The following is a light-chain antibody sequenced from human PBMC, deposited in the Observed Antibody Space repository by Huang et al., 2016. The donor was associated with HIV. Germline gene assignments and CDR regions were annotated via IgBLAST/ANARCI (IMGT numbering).Light chain of an antibody. CDR3: QHYNNWPWWT. Sequence: EVVMTQSPAILSVSPGERATLSCRASQSVTSNLAWYQQKPGQAPRLLIYSASTRATGIPARFSGSGSGTEFTLTISILQSEDFAVYYCQHYNNWPWWTFGQGTKVEIK. V-gene: IGKV3-15*01. CDR2: SAS. J-gene: IGKJ1*01. CDR1: QSVTSN.